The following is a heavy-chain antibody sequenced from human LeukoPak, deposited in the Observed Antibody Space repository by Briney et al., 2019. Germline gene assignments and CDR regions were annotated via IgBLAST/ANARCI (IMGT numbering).Heavy chain of an antibody. Sequence: ASVKVSCKISGFLLRESSMHWVRQAPGKGLEWMGGFDAENGEMIYAQKLQGRVTMTEDIPTDTAYMELSDLRSDDTAVYYCATEDPSGLDVLLNWGQGTMVTVSS. CDR2: FDAENGEM. D-gene: IGHD3-10*02. V-gene: IGHV1-24*01. J-gene: IGHJ3*01. CDR3: ATEDPSGLDVLLN. CDR1: GFLLRESS.